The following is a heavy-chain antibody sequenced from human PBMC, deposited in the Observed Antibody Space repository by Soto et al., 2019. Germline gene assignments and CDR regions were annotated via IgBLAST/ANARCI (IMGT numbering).Heavy chain of an antibody. Sequence: GGSLKISCKGSGYSFTSYWIGWVRQVPGKGLEWMGIIYTGDSDTRYSPSFQGQVTISADKSISTAYLQWSSLKASDTAIYYSAIRGASQWLKFWGQGTVVTVSS. J-gene: IGHJ4*02. CDR3: AIRGASQWLKF. D-gene: IGHD6-19*01. CDR2: IYTGDSDT. CDR1: GYSFTSYW. V-gene: IGHV5-51*01.